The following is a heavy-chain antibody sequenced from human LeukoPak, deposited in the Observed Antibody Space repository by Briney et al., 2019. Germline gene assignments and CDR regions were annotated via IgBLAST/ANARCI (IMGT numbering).Heavy chain of an antibody. CDR3: ARGHYGSGGYSPAD. V-gene: IGHV1-69*06. J-gene: IGHJ4*02. Sequence: SVKVSRKASGGTFSSYAISWVRQAPGQGLEWMGGIIPIFGTANYAQKFQGRVTITADKSTSTAYMELSSLRSEDTAVYYCARGHYGSGGYSPADWGQGTLVAVSS. CDR2: IIPIFGTA. D-gene: IGHD3-10*01. CDR1: GGTFSSYA.